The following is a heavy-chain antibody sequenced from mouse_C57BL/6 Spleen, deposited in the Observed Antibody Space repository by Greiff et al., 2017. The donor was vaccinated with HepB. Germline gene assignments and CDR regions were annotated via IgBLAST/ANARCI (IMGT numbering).Heavy chain of an antibody. CDR1: GYAFSSSW. V-gene: IGHV1-82*01. CDR3: ASYGSSYKGAMDY. CDR2: IYPGDGDT. D-gene: IGHD1-1*01. Sequence: QVQLQQSGPELVKPGASVKISCKASGYAFSSSWMNWVKQRPGKGLEWIGRIYPGDGDTNYNGKFKGKATLTADKSSSTAYMQLSSLTSEDSAVYFCASYGSSYKGAMDYWGQGTSVTVSS. J-gene: IGHJ4*01.